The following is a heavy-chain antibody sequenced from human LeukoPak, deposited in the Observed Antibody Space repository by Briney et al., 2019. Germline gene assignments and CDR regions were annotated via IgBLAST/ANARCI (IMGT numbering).Heavy chain of an antibody. Sequence: GGSLRLSCAASGFTFSSYGMHWVRQAPGKGLEWVAFIRYDGSNKYYADSVKGRFTISRDNSKNTLYLQMNSLRVEDTALYHCARKGLGGELGGFDSWGQGTLVTVSS. CDR1: GFTFSSYG. V-gene: IGHV3-30*02. CDR2: IRYDGSNK. J-gene: IGHJ4*02. D-gene: IGHD1-7*01. CDR3: ARKGLGGELGGFDS.